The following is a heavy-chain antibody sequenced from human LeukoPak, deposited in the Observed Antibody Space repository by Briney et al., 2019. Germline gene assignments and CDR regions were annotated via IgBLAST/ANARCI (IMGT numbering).Heavy chain of an antibody. J-gene: IGHJ4*02. CDR2: ISSSSSYI. Sequence: GGSLRLSCAASGFTFSSYSMNWVRQAPGKGREWVSSISSSSSYIYYADSVKGRFTISRDNAKNSLYLQMNSLRAEDTAVYYCASLGYCSSTSCYGLDYWGQGTLVTVSS. CDR3: ASLGYCSSTSCYGLDY. CDR1: GFTFSSYS. D-gene: IGHD2-2*01. V-gene: IGHV3-21*01.